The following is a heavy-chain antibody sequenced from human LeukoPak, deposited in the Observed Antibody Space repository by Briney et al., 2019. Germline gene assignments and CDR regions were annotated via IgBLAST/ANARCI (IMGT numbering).Heavy chain of an antibody. J-gene: IGHJ6*03. Sequence: PSETLSLTCAVYGGSIRGYYWSWIRQPPGKGLEWIGEINHSGSTNYNPSLKSRVTISVDTSKNQFSLKLSSVTAADTAVYYCARRGRSRQSLYPSYYMDVWGKGTTVTISS. V-gene: IGHV4-34*01. CDR3: ARRGRSRQSLYPSYYMDV. D-gene: IGHD2-15*01. CDR1: GGSIRGYY. CDR2: INHSGST.